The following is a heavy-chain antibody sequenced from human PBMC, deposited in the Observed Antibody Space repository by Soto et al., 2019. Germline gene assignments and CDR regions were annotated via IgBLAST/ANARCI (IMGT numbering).Heavy chain of an antibody. J-gene: IGHJ4*02. Sequence: PGGSLRLSCAASGFTFSSYAMSWVRQAPGKGLEWVSAISGSGGSTYYADSVKGRFTISRDNSKNTLYLQMNSLRAEDTAVYYWAERGGDFWSGYYFIDYWGQGTLVTVSS. CDR1: GFTFSSYA. V-gene: IGHV3-23*01. CDR3: AERGGDFWSGYYFIDY. CDR2: ISGSGGST. D-gene: IGHD3-3*01.